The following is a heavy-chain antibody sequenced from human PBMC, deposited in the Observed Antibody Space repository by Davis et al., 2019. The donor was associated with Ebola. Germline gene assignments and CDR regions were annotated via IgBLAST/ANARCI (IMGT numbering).Heavy chain of an antibody. Sequence: MPSETLSLTCIVPNGSISSSSYYWTWIRQPPGKGLEWIGDIYYRGTTYYNPSLKSRISISVDTSKNQFSLNLSSMTAADTAVYYCARRRVKDGVNDWFDPWGQGTLVTVSS. V-gene: IGHV4-39*01. J-gene: IGHJ5*02. D-gene: IGHD4-23*01. CDR1: NGSISSSSYY. CDR3: ARRRVKDGVNDWFDP. CDR2: IYYRGTT.